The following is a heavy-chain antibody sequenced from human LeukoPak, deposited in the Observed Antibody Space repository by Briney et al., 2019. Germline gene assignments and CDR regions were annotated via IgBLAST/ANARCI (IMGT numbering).Heavy chain of an antibody. CDR1: GYTFTGYY. CDR3: ASRPDQHLLYYFDY. Sequence: EASVKVSCKASGYTFTGYYMHWVRQAPGQGLEWMGWINPNSGGTKYAQEFQGRVTMTSDASISTAYMELSSLRSDDTAVYYCASRPDQHLLYYFDYWGQGALVTVSS. V-gene: IGHV1-2*02. J-gene: IGHJ4*02. CDR2: INPNSGGT. D-gene: IGHD2-15*01.